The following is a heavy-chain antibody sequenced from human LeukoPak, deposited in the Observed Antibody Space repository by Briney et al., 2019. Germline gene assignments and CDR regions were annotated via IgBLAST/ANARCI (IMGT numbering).Heavy chain of an antibody. V-gene: IGHV4-59*01. D-gene: IGHD3-22*01. CDR1: GGSISSYY. CDR2: IYYSGST. J-gene: IGHJ6*02. CDR3: ARIGYYDSSGYYSYYYCYYGMDV. Sequence: SETLSLTCTVSGGSISSYYWSWIRQPPGKGLEWIGYIYYSGSTNYNSSLKSRVTISVDTSKNQFSLKLSSVTAADTAVYYCARIGYYDSSGYYSYYYCYYGMDVWGQGTTVTVSS.